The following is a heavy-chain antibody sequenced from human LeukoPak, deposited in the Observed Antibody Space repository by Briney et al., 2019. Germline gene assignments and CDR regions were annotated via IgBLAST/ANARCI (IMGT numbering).Heavy chain of an antibody. V-gene: IGHV4-59*01. CDR2: IYYSGST. CDR1: GGSISSFY. CDR3: ARAILDDAFDI. Sequence: PSETLSLTCTVSGGSISSFYWSWIRQPPGKGLEWIGYIYYSGSTNYNPSLKSRVTISIDTSKNQFSLKLSSVTAADTAVYYCARAILDDAFDIWGQGTMVTVSS. J-gene: IGHJ3*02. D-gene: IGHD3-3*01.